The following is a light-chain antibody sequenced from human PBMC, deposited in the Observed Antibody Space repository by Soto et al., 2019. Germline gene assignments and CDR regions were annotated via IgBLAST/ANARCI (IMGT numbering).Light chain of an antibody. V-gene: IGKV3-20*01. J-gene: IGKJ3*01. CDR3: HQYGRSPIYT. Sequence: EIVLTQSPGTLSFSPGATATLSCRASQSVSSNYLAWVHQKPGQAPRLLIYGASSRAAGVPERFSGSGSGTDFTLTISRRDREEFAVYYCHQYGRSPIYTVGPGTKVD. CDR1: QSVSSNY. CDR2: GAS.